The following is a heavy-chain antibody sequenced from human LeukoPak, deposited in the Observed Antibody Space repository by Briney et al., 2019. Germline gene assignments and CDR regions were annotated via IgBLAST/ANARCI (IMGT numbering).Heavy chain of an antibody. J-gene: IGHJ4*02. CDR3: ARVGGQWLGYFDY. CDR1: GFTFNNYA. Sequence: GGSLRLSCADSGFTFNNYAMSWVRRAPRKGLEWVSTIMIGGDGKHYADSVKGRFTISRDNSKNTLYLQMNRLRDEDTAVYYCARVGGQWLGYFDYWGQGTLVTVSS. CDR2: IMIGGDGK. V-gene: IGHV3-23*01. D-gene: IGHD6-19*01.